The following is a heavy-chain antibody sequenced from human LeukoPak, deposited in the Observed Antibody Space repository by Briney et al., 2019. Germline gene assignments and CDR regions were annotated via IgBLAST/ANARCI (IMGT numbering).Heavy chain of an antibody. CDR2: INPNSGGT. Sequence: ASVKVSCKASGYAFTGYYIHWVRQAPGQGLEWMGWINPNSGGTNYAQKFQGRVIMTRDTSISTAYMELSRLGSDDTAMYYCARGGSTDSIHSCGGNCYFLDYWGQGTLVTVSS. V-gene: IGHV1-2*02. CDR1: GYAFTGYY. CDR3: ARGGSTDSIHSCGGNCYFLDY. D-gene: IGHD2-21*02. J-gene: IGHJ4*02.